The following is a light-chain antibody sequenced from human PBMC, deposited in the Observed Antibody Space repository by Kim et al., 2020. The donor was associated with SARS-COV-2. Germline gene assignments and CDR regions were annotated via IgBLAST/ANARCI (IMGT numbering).Light chain of an antibody. CDR1: NIGSKS. CDR2: YDS. CDR3: QVWGSSSDHPYV. V-gene: IGLV3-21*04. J-gene: IGLJ1*01. Sequence: SYELTQPPSVSVAPGKTARITCGGNNIGSKSVHWYQQKPGQAPVLVIYYDSDRPSGIPERFSGSNSGNTATLTISRVEVGDEADYYCQVWGSSSDHPYV.